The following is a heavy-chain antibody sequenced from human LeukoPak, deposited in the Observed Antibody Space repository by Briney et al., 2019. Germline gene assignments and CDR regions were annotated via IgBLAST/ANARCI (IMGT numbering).Heavy chain of an antibody. V-gene: IGHV3-23*01. J-gene: IGHJ4*02. Sequence: GGSLRLSCKASGFSFSTYAMTWLRQPPGKRPEWVSVISGNGNSAHYADSVKGRFTISRENSKNTLYLQMNSLRAEDTAVYYCARDSNNWNDGSIDYWGQGTLVTVSS. CDR2: ISGNGNSA. D-gene: IGHD1-1*01. CDR1: GFSFSTYA. CDR3: ARDSNNWNDGSIDY.